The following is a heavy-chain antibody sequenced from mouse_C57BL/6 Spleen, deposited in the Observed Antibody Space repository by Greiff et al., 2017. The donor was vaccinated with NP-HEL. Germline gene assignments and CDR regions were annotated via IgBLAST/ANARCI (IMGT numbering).Heavy chain of an antibody. V-gene: IGHV1-42*01. CDR3: ARWGTTDLYYAMDY. CDR1: GYSFTGYY. D-gene: IGHD1-1*01. Sequence: VQLQQSGPELVKPGASVKISCKASGYSFTGYYMNWVKQSPEKSLEWIGEINPSTGGTTYNQKFKAKATLTVDKSSSTAYMQLKSLTSEDSAVYYCARWGTTDLYYAMDYWGQGTSVTVSS. CDR2: INPSTGGT. J-gene: IGHJ4*01.